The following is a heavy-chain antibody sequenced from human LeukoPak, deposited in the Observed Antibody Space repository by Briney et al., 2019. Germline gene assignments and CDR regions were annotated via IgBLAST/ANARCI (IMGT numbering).Heavy chain of an antibody. CDR1: GFTFSDYY. D-gene: IGHD4-17*01. V-gene: IGHV3-11*05. Sequence: PGGSLRLSCAASGFTFSDYYMSWIRQAPGKGLEWVSYITTTSTYTDYADSVKGRFTISRDNAKNSLYLQMNSLRPEDTAVYYCARGGYGDRIDYWGQGTLVSVSS. J-gene: IGHJ4*02. CDR2: ITTTSTYT. CDR3: ARGGYGDRIDY.